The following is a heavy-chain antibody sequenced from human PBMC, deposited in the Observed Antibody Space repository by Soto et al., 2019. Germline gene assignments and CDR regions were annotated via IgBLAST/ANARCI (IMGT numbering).Heavy chain of an antibody. J-gene: IGHJ6*02. Sequence: SETLSLTCAVYGGSFRGYYWSWIRQPPEKGLEWIGGINHSGGTIYNPSLKSRLTISLDTSKNQFSLHLSSVTAADTAVYYCARLVVVPTAIYYYYYGMDVWGQGTTVTVSS. CDR3: ARLVVVPTAIYYYYYGMDV. D-gene: IGHD2-2*01. V-gene: IGHV4-34*01. CDR1: GGSFRGYY. CDR2: INHSGGT.